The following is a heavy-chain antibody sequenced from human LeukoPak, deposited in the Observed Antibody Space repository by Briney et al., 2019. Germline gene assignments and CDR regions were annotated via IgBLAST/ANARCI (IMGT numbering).Heavy chain of an antibody. V-gene: IGHV4-39*02. J-gene: IGHJ4*02. CDR2: IYYSGIT. CDR3: AREVVSTITLDF. Sequence: SETLSLTCTVSGGSISSSSYFWGWTRQPPGKGLEWIGTIYYSGITYYNPSLKSRVTISVDTSKNQFSLKLNSVTAADTAVYYCAREVVSTITLDFWGQGTLVTVSS. D-gene: IGHD5/OR15-5a*01. CDR1: GGSISSSSYF.